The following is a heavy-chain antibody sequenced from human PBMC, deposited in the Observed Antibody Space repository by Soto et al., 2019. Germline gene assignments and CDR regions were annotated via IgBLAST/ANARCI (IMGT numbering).Heavy chain of an antibody. J-gene: IGHJ6*01. CDR3: ARQEGYCSSTSCSPNVYV. CDR2: IYPGDSDT. Sequence: GESLKISCKGSGYSFTSYWIGWVRQMPVKGLEWMGIIYPGDSDTRYSPSFQGQVTISADKSISTAYLQWSSLKASDTAMYYCARQEGYCSSTSCSPNVYVRGKGTTITV. V-gene: IGHV5-51*01. D-gene: IGHD2-2*01. CDR1: GYSFTSYW.